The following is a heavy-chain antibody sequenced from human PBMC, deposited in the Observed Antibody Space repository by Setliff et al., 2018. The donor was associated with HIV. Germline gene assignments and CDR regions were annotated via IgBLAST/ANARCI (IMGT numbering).Heavy chain of an antibody. J-gene: IGHJ4*02. CDR3: ARLKLSGVIDY. CDR1: GGAFNTSSSY. CDR2: IFYSGSA. Sequence: PSETLSLTCTVSGGAFNTSSSYWGWIRQPPGKGLEYTGGIFYSGSAYYNPSLKSRVTISVDTSKNQLSLKLSSVTAADTAVYYCARLKLSGVIDYWGQGTLVTVSS. D-gene: IGHD2-8*01. V-gene: IGHV4-39*01.